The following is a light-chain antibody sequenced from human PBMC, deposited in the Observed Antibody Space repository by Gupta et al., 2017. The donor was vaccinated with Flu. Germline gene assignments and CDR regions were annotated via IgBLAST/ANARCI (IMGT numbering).Light chain of an antibody. CDR1: QNVNRW. J-gene: IGKJ2*04. V-gene: IGKV1-5*03. Sequence: DIQLTQSPSALSASVGDRVTITCRASQNVNRWLAWYQQKPGKAPKLLIYKASNLEGGVPSRFGGSGSGTEFTLTISSRQPDDSATYYCQQTQYYSWSSFGQGTKVQIK. CDR2: KAS. CDR3: QQTQYYSWSS.